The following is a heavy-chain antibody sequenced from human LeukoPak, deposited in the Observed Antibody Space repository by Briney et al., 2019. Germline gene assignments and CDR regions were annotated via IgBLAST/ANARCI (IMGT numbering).Heavy chain of an antibody. CDR1: GYTLTALS. V-gene: IGHV1-24*01. CDR3: ATNVDYSDDY. D-gene: IGHD4-11*01. J-gene: IGHJ4*02. CDR2: FDPEDGEP. Sequence: GASVKVSXKVSGYTLTALSIQWVRQVPGKGLEWMGGFDPEDGEPIYAQRFQGRVTMTEDTSTDTAYMDLSSLRSDDTAVHYCATNVDYSDDYWGQGTLVTVSS.